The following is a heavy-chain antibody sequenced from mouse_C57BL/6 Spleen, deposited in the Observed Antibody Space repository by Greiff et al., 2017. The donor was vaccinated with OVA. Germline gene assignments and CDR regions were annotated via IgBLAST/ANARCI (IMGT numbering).Heavy chain of an antibody. V-gene: IGHV14-3*01. D-gene: IGHD3-2*01. J-gene: IGHJ4*01. CDR3: ALDSSGYDYALDY. CDR1: GYTFTSTY. Sequence: VQLQQSVAELVRPGASVKLSCTASGYTFTSTYMDWVKQRPGQGLEWIGRIYPANGNTNYTPKFQGKATITADTSSNTAYLQLRSLTSEDTAIDYCALDSSGYDYALDYWGQGTSVTVSS. CDR2: IYPANGNT.